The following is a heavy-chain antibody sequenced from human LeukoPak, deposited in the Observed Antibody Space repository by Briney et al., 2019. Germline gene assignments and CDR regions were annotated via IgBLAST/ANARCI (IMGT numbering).Heavy chain of an antibody. CDR2: IRNKTRSYRT. V-gene: IGHV3-72*01. CDR1: GFTFTDHH. CDR3: VRDGGEDDESAFDI. D-gene: IGHD3-16*01. J-gene: IGHJ3*02. Sequence: GGSLRLSCAASGFTFTDHHMDWVRQAPGKGLEWVGRIRNKTRSYRTEYVASVKGRFTISRDDSKNSLYLQMNSLKTEDAAVYYCVRDGGEDDESAFDIWGQGTLVTVSS.